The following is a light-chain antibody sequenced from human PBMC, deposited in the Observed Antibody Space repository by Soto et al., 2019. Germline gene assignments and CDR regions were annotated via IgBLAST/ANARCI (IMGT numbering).Light chain of an antibody. J-gene: IGLJ3*02. CDR3: CSYAGSYIP. CDR1: SSDVGGYNY. V-gene: IGLV2-11*01. Sequence: QSALTQPRSVSGSPGQSVTISCTGTSSDVGGYNYVSWYQQHPGKAPKLMIYDVSKRPSGVPDRFSGSKSGNTASLTISGLQAEDEADYYCCSYAGSYIPFGGGTKVTV. CDR2: DVS.